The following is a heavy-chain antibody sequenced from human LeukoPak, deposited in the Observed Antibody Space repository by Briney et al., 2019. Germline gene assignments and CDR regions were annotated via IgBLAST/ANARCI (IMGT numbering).Heavy chain of an antibody. CDR3: ARALVGELSEYDAFDT. D-gene: IGHD3-16*02. Sequence: GASVKVSCKASGYTFISHDINWVRQATGQGLEWMGWMNPNSGYTGYAQKFQGRVTITRNTSITTAYMELSSLRSEDTAVYYCARALVGELSEYDAFDTWGQGTMVTVSS. CDR1: GYTFISHD. CDR2: MNPNSGYT. J-gene: IGHJ3*02. V-gene: IGHV1-8*03.